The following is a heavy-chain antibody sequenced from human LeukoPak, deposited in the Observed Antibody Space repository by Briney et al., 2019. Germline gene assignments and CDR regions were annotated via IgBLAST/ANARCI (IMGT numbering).Heavy chain of an antibody. Sequence: PSETLSLTCAVSGYSISSGYYWGWIRQPPGKGLEWIGSIYHSGSTYYNPSLKSRVTISVDTSKNQFPLKLSSVTAADTAVYYCARGIYDYYGSANWFDPWGQGTLVTVSS. V-gene: IGHV4-38-2*01. J-gene: IGHJ5*02. D-gene: IGHD3-10*01. CDR1: GYSISSGYY. CDR2: IYHSGST. CDR3: ARGIYDYYGSANWFDP.